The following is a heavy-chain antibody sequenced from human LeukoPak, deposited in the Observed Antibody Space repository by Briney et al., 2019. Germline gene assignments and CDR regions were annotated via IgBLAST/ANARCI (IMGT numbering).Heavy chain of an antibody. CDR2: IKQDGSEK. J-gene: IGHJ3*02. V-gene: IGHV3-7*04. Sequence: DPGGSLRLSCAASGFTFSSYAMSWVRQAPGKGLEWVANIKQDGSEKYYVDSVKGRFTISRDNAKNSLYLQMNSLGAEDTALYYCARPRNTYGFDIWGQGTMVTVSS. CDR1: GFTFSSYA. CDR3: ARPRNTYGFDI. D-gene: IGHD3-16*02.